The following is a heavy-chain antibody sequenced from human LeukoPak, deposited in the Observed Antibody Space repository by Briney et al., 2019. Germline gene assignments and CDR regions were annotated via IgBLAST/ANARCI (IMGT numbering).Heavy chain of an antibody. CDR2: ISYIGST. Sequence: SETLSLTCAVSADSFSSHYWTWIRQSPGKGLEWIGYISYIGSTNYNPSLKSRVTISIDASKNQFSLKLRSVTAADTAVYYCARDLVTVTKGFDIWGQGTMVSVSS. J-gene: IGHJ3*02. CDR1: ADSFSSHY. V-gene: IGHV4-59*11. CDR3: ARDLVTVTKGFDI. D-gene: IGHD4-17*01.